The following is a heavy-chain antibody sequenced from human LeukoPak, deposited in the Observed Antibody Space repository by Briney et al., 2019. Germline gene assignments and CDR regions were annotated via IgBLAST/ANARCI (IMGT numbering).Heavy chain of an antibody. V-gene: IGHV4-30-2*02. CDR1: GGSISSGGYS. CDR2: IYHSGST. D-gene: IGHD3-22*01. Sequence: SETLSLTCAVSGGSISSGGYSWSWIRQPPGKGLEWIGYIYHSGSTYYNPSLKSRVTISVDRSKNQFSLKLSSVTAADTAVYYCARAESFYYDSGAYYYWGQGTLVTVSS. CDR3: ARAESFYYDSGAYYY. J-gene: IGHJ4*02.